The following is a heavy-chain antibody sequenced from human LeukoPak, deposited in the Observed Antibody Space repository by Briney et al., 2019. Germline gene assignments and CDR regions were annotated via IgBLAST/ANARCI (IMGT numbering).Heavy chain of an antibody. D-gene: IGHD2-2*01. CDR3: ARGSDIVVVPAAIDDAFDI. J-gene: IGHJ3*02. V-gene: IGHV3-48*01. CDR1: GFTFSSYS. CDR2: ISSSSSTI. Sequence: TGGSLRLSCAASGFTFSSYSMNWVRQAPGKGLEWVSYISSSSSTIYYADSVKGRFTISRDNAKNSLYLQMNSLRAEDTAVYYCARGSDIVVVPAAIDDAFDIWGQGTMVTVSS.